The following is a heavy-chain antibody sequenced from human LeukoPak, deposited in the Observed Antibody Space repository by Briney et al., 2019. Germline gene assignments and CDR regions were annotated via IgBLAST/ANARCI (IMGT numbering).Heavy chain of an antibody. CDR3: ARFGGDLTIFGVAIIGGYFDY. Sequence: ASVKVSCKASGYTFTDYYMHWVRQAPGQGLEWMGWINPNSGGTNYAQKFQGRVTMTRDTSISTAYMELSRLRSDDTAVYYCARFGGDLTIFGVAIIGGYFDYWGQGTLVTVSS. CDR1: GYTFTDYY. J-gene: IGHJ4*02. D-gene: IGHD3-3*01. CDR2: INPNSGGT. V-gene: IGHV1-2*02.